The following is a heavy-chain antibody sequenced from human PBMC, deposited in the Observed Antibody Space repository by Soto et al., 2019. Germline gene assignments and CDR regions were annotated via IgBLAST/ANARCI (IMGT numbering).Heavy chain of an antibody. Sequence: ASVKVSCKTSGYTFTDYYIQWVRQAPGQGLEWMGWINPNTGATNSAQKFQGWVTMTRDTSISTAYMELSRLKSDDTAVYYCAILAITGSDYFDYWGQGTLVTVSS. CDR2: INPNTGAT. J-gene: IGHJ4*02. V-gene: IGHV1-2*04. CDR1: GYTFTDYY. CDR3: AILAITGSDYFDY. D-gene: IGHD1-20*01.